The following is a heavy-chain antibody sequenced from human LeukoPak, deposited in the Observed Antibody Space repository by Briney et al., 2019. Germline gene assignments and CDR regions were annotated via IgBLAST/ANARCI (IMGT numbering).Heavy chain of an antibody. J-gene: IGHJ4*02. Sequence: KAGRSLRLSCAASGFTFSNYAMSWVRQAPGKGLEWVSAISGSGGNTYYADSVKGRFTISRDNSRSTLYLQMNSLRAEDTAVYYCVPSSSGWYRFQYWGQGTLVTVSS. V-gene: IGHV3-23*01. CDR3: VPSSSGWYRFQY. CDR1: GFTFSNYA. D-gene: IGHD6-19*01. CDR2: ISGSGGNT.